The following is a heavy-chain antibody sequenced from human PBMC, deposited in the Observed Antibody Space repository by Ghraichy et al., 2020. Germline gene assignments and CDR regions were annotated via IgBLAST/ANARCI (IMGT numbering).Heavy chain of an antibody. J-gene: IGHJ4*02. CDR3: ARGYYDSSGYYSFDY. D-gene: IGHD3-22*01. CDR2: IIPIFGTA. Sequence: SVKVSCKASGGTFSSYAISWVRQAPGQGLEWMGGIIPIFGTANYAQKFQGRVTITTDESTSTPYMELSSLRSEDTAVYYCARGYYDSSGYYSFDYWGQGTLVTVSS. V-gene: IGHV1-69*05. CDR1: GGTFSSYA.